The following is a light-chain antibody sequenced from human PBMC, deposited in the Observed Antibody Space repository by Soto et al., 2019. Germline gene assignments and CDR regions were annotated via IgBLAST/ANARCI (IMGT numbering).Light chain of an antibody. Sequence: VLTQPASVSGSPGQSIAISCTGTSSDVGGYSYVSWYQQQPGKAPKLVISDVTNRPSGVSDRFSGSKSGNTASLTISGLQTEDEADYYCASYTTSSTYVFGTGTKVTVL. J-gene: IGLJ1*01. CDR2: DVT. CDR1: SSDVGGYSY. CDR3: ASYTTSSTYV. V-gene: IGLV2-14*01.